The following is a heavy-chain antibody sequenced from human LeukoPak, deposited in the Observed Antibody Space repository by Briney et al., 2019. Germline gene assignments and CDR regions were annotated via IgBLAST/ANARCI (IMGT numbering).Heavy chain of an antibody. V-gene: IGHV3-23*01. Sequence: GGSLRLSCAASGFTFSSYAMSWVRQAPGKGLEWVSAISGSGGSTYYADSVKGRFTISRDNSKNTLYLQMNSLRAEDTAVYYCARSERGYSYGPPGYWGQGTLVTVSS. J-gene: IGHJ4*02. CDR3: ARSERGYSYGPPGY. CDR1: GFTFSSYA. CDR2: ISGSGGST. D-gene: IGHD5-18*01.